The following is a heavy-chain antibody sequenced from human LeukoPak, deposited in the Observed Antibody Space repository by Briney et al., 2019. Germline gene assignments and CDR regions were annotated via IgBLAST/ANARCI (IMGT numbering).Heavy chain of an antibody. D-gene: IGHD1-26*01. J-gene: IGHJ6*02. CDR1: GYTFTGYY. V-gene: IGHV1-2*02. CDR2: INPNSGGT. Sequence: ASVKVSCKASGYTFTGYYMHWVRQAPGQGLEWMGWINPNSGGTNYAQKFQGRVTMTRDTSIGTAYMELSRLRSDDTAVYYCARYSGSYFSYYYGMDVWGQGTTVTVSS. CDR3: ARYSGSYFSYYYGMDV.